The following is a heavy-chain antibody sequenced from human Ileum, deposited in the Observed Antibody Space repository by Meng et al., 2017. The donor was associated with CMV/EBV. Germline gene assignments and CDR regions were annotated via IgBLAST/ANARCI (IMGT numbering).Heavy chain of an antibody. Sequence: ASGFPFSTAWMSWVRQAPGKGLEWVGRIKSKTDGGTTDYAAPVKGRFTISRDDSKNTLYLQMNSLKTEDTAVYYCTTAHRRYSGFDPWGQGTLVTVSS. J-gene: IGHJ5*02. CDR1: GFPFSTAW. CDR3: TTAHRRYSGFDP. D-gene: IGHD3-9*01. V-gene: IGHV3-15*01. CDR2: IKSKTDGGTT.